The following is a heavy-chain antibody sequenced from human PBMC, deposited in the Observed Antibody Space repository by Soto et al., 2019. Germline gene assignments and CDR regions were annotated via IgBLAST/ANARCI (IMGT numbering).Heavy chain of an antibody. V-gene: IGHV5-10-1*01. D-gene: IGHD1-26*01. J-gene: IGHJ6*02. CDR2: IDRSDSYT. CDR3: ARQYATLYGMDV. CDR1: GYSFTSYW. Sequence: GESLKTSCNGSGYSFTSYWISWVRQMPGKGLEWMGRIDRSDSYTNYSPSFQGHVTISADKSISTAYLQWSSLKASDTAMYYCARQYATLYGMDVWGQGTTVTVSS.